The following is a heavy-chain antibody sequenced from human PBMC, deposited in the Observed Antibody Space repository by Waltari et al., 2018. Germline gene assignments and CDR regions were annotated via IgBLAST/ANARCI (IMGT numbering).Heavy chain of an antibody. D-gene: IGHD2-15*01. CDR3: ARGYCSGGSCLPSDAFDI. V-gene: IGHV3-64*01. CDR1: VFTFSHYA. CDR2: ISSNGGST. Sequence: EVQLVESGGGSVLLGGPLRLSCAVSVFTFSHYAMHWFCQAPVRGLKYVSAISSNGGSTYYANSVKGRFTISRDNSKNTLYLQMGSLRAEDMAVYYCARGYCSGGSCLPSDAFDIWGQGTMVTVSS. J-gene: IGHJ3*02.